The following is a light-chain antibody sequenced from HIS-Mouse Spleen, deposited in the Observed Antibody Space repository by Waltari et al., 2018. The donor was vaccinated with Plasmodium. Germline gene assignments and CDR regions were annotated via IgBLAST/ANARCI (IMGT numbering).Light chain of an antibody. CDR2: KDS. CDR1: ALPKQY. CDR3: QSADSSGTPNWV. V-gene: IGLV3-25*03. Sequence: SYELTQPPSVSVSPGQTARIPCSGDALPKQYAYWYQQKPGQAPVLVIYKDSERPSGIPERFSGSSSGRTVTLTISGVQAEDEADYYCQSADSSGTPNWVFGGGTKLTVL. J-gene: IGLJ3*02.